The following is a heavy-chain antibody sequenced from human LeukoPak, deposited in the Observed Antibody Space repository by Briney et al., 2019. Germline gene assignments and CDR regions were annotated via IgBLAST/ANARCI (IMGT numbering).Heavy chain of an antibody. CDR3: ARGGRGIAVAGTIAFDI. Sequence: SETLSLTCTVSGGSVSSGSYYWSWIRQPPGKGLEWIVYIYYSGSTNYNPSLKSRVTISVDTSKNQFSLKLSSVTAADTAVYYCARGGRGIAVAGTIAFDIWGQGTMVTVSS. CDR2: IYYSGST. V-gene: IGHV4-61*01. J-gene: IGHJ3*02. CDR1: GGSVSSGSYY. D-gene: IGHD6-19*01.